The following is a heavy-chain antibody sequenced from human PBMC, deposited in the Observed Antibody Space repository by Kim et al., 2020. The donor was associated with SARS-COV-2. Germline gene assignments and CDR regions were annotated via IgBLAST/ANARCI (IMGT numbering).Heavy chain of an antibody. CDR3: AGGNWNYIYYYYGMDV. V-gene: IGHV1-69*13. CDR2: IIPIFGTA. D-gene: IGHD1-7*01. CDR1: GGTFSSYA. J-gene: IGHJ6*02. Sequence: SVKVSCKASGGTFSSYAISWVRQAPGQGLEWMGGIIPIFGTANYAQKFQGRVTITADESTSTAYMEPSSLRSEDTAVYYCAGGNWNYIYYYYGMDVWGQGTTVTVSS.